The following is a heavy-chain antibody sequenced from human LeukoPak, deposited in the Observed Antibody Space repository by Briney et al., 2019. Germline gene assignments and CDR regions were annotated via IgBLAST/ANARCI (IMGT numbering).Heavy chain of an antibody. V-gene: IGHV4-34*01. CDR2: INHSGST. J-gene: IGHJ4*02. CDR1: GGSISSYY. Sequence: SETLSLTCTVSGGSISSYYWSWIRQLPGKGLEWIGEINHSGSTNYNPSLKSRVTISVDTSKNQFSLKLSSVTAADTAVYYCARALYYYDSSGAGDYWGQGTLVTVSS. D-gene: IGHD3-22*01. CDR3: ARALYYYDSSGAGDY.